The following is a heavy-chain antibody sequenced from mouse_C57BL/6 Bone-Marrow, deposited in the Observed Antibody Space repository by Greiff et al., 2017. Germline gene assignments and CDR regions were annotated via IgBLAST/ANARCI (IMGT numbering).Heavy chain of an antibody. CDR3: ARTLYGSTLYYFDY. CDR1: GFTFSDYG. Sequence: EVQLVESGGGLVKPGGSLELSCAASGFTFSDYGMHWVRQAPEKGLEWVAYISSGSSTIYYADTVKGRFTISRDNAKNTLFLQMTSLRSEDTAMYYCARTLYGSTLYYFDYWGQGTTLTVSS. CDR2: ISSGSSTI. D-gene: IGHD1-1*01. V-gene: IGHV5-17*01. J-gene: IGHJ2*01.